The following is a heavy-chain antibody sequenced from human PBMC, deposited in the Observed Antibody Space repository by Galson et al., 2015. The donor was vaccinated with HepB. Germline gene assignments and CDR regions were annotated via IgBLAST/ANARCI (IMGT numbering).Heavy chain of an antibody. V-gene: IGHV3-30-3*01. CDR3: ARGGRYCSGGSCYLGY. CDR1: GFTFSSYA. CDR2: ISYDGSNK. J-gene: IGHJ4*02. Sequence: SLRLSCAASGFTFSSYAMHWVRQAPGKGLEWVAVISYDGSNKYYADSVKGRFTISRDNSKNTLYLQMNSLRAEDTAVYYCARGGRYCSGGSCYLGYWGQGTLVTVSS. D-gene: IGHD2-15*01.